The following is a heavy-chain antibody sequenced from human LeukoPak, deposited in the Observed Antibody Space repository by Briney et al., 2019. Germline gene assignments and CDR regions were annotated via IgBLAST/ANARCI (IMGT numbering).Heavy chain of an antibody. V-gene: IGHV3-21*01. CDR3: ARDHYDFWSGYYPDLDY. CDR1: GFTFSSYS. Sequence: GGSLRLSCAASGFTFSSYSMNWVRQAPGKGLEWVSSISSSSSYIYYADSVKGRFTISRDNAKNSLYLQMNSLRAEDTAVYYCARDHYDFWSGYYPDLDYRGQGTLVTVSS. D-gene: IGHD3-3*01. CDR2: ISSSSSYI. J-gene: IGHJ4*02.